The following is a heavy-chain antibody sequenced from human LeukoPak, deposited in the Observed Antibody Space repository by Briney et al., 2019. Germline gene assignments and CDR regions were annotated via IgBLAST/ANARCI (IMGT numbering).Heavy chain of an antibody. V-gene: IGHV3-21*01. J-gene: IGHJ4*02. CDR3: ATSYRWNDVKYFDS. CDR1: GFSFDTYS. Sequence: GGSLRLSCSASGFSFDTYSMNWVRQAPGKGLEWVSFISGSGTYIYYADSVKGRFTISRDNAKNSLYLQMSSLRAEDTAVYYCATSYRWNDVKYFDSWGQGTLVTVSS. CDR2: ISGSGTYI. D-gene: IGHD1-1*01.